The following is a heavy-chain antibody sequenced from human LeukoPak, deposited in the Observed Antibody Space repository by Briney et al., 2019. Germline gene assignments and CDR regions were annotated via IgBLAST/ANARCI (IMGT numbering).Heavy chain of an antibody. CDR1: GYSFSNYW. CDR3: ARQSGFSYGDFEY. J-gene: IGHJ4*02. Sequence: PGESLQISCQGSGYSFSNYWIGWVRQMPGKGLEWMGVIYPEDSDARYSPSFQGQVTISADKSISTAYLQWNSLQASDAGMYYCARQSGFSYGDFEYWGQGTLVTVSS. V-gene: IGHV5-51*01. D-gene: IGHD5-18*01. CDR2: IYPEDSDA.